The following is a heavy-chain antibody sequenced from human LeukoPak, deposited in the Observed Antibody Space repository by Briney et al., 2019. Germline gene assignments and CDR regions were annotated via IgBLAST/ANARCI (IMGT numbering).Heavy chain of an antibody. J-gene: IGHJ4*02. D-gene: IGHD4-17*01. CDR3: AKEGSYGDFDY. V-gene: IGHV3-23*01. CDR1: GFTFSSYA. Sequence: PGGSLRLSCAASGFTFSSYAMSWVRQAPGKGLEWVSFISGSADSTYYADSVKGRFTVSRDSSKSTLYLQLNSLRREDTAVYYCAKEGSYGDFDYWGQGTLVAVSS. CDR2: ISGSADST.